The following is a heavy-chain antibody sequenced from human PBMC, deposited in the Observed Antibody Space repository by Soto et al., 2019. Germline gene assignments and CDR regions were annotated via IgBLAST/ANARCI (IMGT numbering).Heavy chain of an antibody. Sequence: QVQLVQSGAEVKKPGASVKVSCKASGYTFTSYGISWVRQAPGQGLEWMGWISAYNGNTNYAQKLQGRVTMTTDTTTSTAYMELRSLRSDDTALYYCSIGHDILTGVDGMDVWGKGTTVTVSS. CDR1: GYTFTSYG. J-gene: IGHJ6*04. D-gene: IGHD3-9*01. V-gene: IGHV1-18*01. CDR2: ISAYNGNT. CDR3: SIGHDILTGVDGMDV.